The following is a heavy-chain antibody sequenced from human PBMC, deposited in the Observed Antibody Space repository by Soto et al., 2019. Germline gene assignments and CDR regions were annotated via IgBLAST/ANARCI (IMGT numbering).Heavy chain of an antibody. Sequence: QVQLQESGPGLVKPSQTLALTCTVSACSISSGGYSWSWIRQHPGKGLEWIGYIYDSGSTYYNPSLKSRVTISVDTSKNQFSLKLSSVTAADTAVYYCAREWLSRAGIHGMDVWGQGTTVTVSS. CDR3: AREWLSRAGIHGMDV. CDR1: ACSISSGGYS. D-gene: IGHD3-22*01. J-gene: IGHJ6*02. V-gene: IGHV4-31*03. CDR2: IYDSGST.